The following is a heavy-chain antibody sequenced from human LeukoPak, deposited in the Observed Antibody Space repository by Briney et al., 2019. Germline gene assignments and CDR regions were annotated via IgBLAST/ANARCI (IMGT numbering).Heavy chain of an antibody. CDR3: AKDLGWELPAEAY. V-gene: IGHV3-23*01. Sequence: GGSLRLSCVATGFTFKNYVMNWVRQAPGKGLEWLATIYGSGVSISYADSVKGRFTISRDNSNNTLYLQMNSLRAEDTAMYYCAKDLGWELPAEAYWGQGILVTVSS. J-gene: IGHJ4*02. D-gene: IGHD1-26*01. CDR1: GFTFKNYV. CDR2: IYGSGVSI.